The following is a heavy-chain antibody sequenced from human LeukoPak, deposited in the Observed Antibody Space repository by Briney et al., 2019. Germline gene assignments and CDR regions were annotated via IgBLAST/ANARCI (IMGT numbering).Heavy chain of an antibody. CDR3: VKDYGDYTNDAFDI. CDR2: ISSYGGST. V-gene: IGHV3-64D*09. J-gene: IGHJ3*02. CDR1: AVTLRNQG. Sequence: GGSLRLSCSGAAVTLRNQGMHSGRQAPGKGLEYVSGISSYGGSTYYADSVKGRFTISRDNSRNTLYLQMSSLIAENTAVYYCVKDYGDYTNDAFDIWGQGTTVTVSS. D-gene: IGHD4-17*01.